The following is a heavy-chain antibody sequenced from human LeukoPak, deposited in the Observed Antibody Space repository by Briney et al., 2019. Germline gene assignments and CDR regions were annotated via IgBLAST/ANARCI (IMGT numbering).Heavy chain of an antibody. CDR1: GFTFSSYS. D-gene: IGHD1-26*01. J-gene: IGHJ6*02. CDR3: AGSIVGATTDGMDV. V-gene: IGHV3-21*01. Sequence: GGSLRLSCAASGFTFSSYSMNRVRQAPGKGLEWVSSISSSSYIYYADSVKGRFTISRDNAKNSLYLQMNSLRAEDTAVYYCAGSIVGATTDGMDVWGQGTTVTVSS. CDR2: ISSSSYI.